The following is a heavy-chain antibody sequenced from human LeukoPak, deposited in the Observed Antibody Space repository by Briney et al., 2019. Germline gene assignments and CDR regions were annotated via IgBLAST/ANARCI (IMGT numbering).Heavy chain of an antibody. CDR2: INPSGGST. V-gene: IGHV1-46*01. CDR3: ARCRGYSSGWYSFRDYYYYYMDV. J-gene: IGHJ6*03. D-gene: IGHD6-19*01. Sequence: ASVKVSCKASGYTFTSYYMHWVRQAPGQGLEWMGIINPSGGSTSYAQKFQGRVTMTRDTSTSTVYMELSSLRSEDTAVYYCARCRGYSSGWYSFRDYYYYYMDVWGKGTTVTVSS. CDR1: GYTFTSYY.